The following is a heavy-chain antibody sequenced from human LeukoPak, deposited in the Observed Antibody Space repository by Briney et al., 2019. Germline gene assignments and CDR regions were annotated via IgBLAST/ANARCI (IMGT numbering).Heavy chain of an antibody. Sequence: SETLSLTCTVSGGSISSSSYYWGWIRQPPGKGLEWIGSIYYSGSTNYNPSLKSRVTISVDTSKNQFSLKLSSVTAADTAVYYCARVKCTSCWPVIGEGEDWFDPWGQGTLVTVSS. J-gene: IGHJ5*02. CDR2: IYYSGST. D-gene: IGHD2-2*01. CDR1: GGSISSSSYY. CDR3: ARVKCTSCWPVIGEGEDWFDP. V-gene: IGHV4-39*07.